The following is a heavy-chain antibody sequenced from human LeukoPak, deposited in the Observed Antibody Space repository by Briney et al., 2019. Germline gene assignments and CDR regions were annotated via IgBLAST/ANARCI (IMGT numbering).Heavy chain of an antibody. CDR2: ISSSSSYI. Sequence: TGGSLRLSCAASGFTFSSYSMNWVRQAPGKGLEWVSSISSSSSYIYYADSVKGRFTISRDNAKNSLYLQMNSLRAEDTAVYYCARVHSGSYGAFDIWGQGTMVTVSS. CDR1: GFTFSSYS. J-gene: IGHJ3*02. CDR3: ARVHSGSYGAFDI. D-gene: IGHD1-26*01. V-gene: IGHV3-21*01.